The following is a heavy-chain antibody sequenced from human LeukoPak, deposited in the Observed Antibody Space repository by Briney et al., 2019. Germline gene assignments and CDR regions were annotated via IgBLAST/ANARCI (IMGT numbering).Heavy chain of an antibody. CDR2: ISGSGGST. CDR1: GFTFSSYT. CDR3: ARDFSLPYCSGGGCYHWDY. V-gene: IGHV3-23*01. Sequence: GGSLRLSCAASGFTFSSYTMSWVRQAPGKGLEWVSAISGSGGSTYYADSVKGRITISRDNSKSTLYLQMNSLRAEDTAIYYCARDFSLPYCSGGGCYHWDYWGQGTLVTVSS. J-gene: IGHJ4*02. D-gene: IGHD2-15*01.